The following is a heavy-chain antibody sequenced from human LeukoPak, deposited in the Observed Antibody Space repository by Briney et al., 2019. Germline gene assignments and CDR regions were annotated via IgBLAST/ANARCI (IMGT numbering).Heavy chain of an antibody. V-gene: IGHV1-18*01. Sequence: ASVKVSCKASGYTFTSYGITWVRQAPGQGLEWMGWISAYNANTNYAQKLQGRVTMTTDTSTSTAYMELRSLRSDDTAVYYCAREQWLNPFDYWGRGTLVTVSS. CDR2: ISAYNANT. J-gene: IGHJ4*02. CDR3: AREQWLNPFDY. CDR1: GYTFTSYG. D-gene: IGHD6-19*01.